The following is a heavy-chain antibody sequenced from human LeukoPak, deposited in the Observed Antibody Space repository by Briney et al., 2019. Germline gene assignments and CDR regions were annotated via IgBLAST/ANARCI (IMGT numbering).Heavy chain of an antibody. CDR3: ARDSSSWYVSEH. CDR1: GFTFDDYG. J-gene: IGHJ1*01. D-gene: IGHD6-13*01. Sequence: GGSLRLSCAASGFTFDDYGMSWVRQAPGKGLEWVSDINWNGGSTGYADSVKGRFTISRDNAKNSLYLQMNRLRAEDSALYYCARDSSSWYVSEHWGQGTLVTVSS. CDR2: INWNGGST. V-gene: IGHV3-20*04.